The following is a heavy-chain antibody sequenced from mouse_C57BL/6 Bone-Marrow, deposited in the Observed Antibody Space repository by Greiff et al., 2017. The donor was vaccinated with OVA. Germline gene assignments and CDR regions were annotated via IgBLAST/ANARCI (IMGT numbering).Heavy chain of an antibody. CDR1: GYTFTSYW. J-gene: IGHJ4*01. D-gene: IGHD1-1*01. CDR3: AMTDYYGSPYAMDY. V-gene: IGHV1-69*01. Sequence: QVQLQQPGAELVMPGASVKLSCKASGYTFTSYWMHWVKQRPGQGLEWIGEIDPSDSYTNYNQKFKGKSTLTVDKSSSTAYMQLSSLTSEDSAVYYCAMTDYYGSPYAMDYWGQGTSVTVSS. CDR2: IDPSDSYT.